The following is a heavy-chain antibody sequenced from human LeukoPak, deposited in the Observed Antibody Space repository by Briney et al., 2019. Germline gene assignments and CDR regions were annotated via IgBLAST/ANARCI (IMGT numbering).Heavy chain of an antibody. D-gene: IGHD6-19*01. CDR3: ARAPVSSGWYYFDY. CDR1: HGSVSSGSYY. J-gene: IGHJ4*02. Sequence: SSETLSLTCTVSHGSVSSGSYYWSWIRQPPGKGLEWIGYIYYSGSANYNPSLKSPVTISVDTSKNQFSLKLSSVTAADTAVYYCARAPVSSGWYYFDYWGQGTLVTVSS. V-gene: IGHV4-61*01. CDR2: IYYSGSA.